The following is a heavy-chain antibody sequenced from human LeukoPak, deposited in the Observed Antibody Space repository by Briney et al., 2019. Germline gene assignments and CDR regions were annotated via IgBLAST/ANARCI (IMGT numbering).Heavy chain of an antibody. CDR3: ARGTPTTRDFDY. CDR1: GFTFSSYE. J-gene: IGHJ4*02. Sequence: QPGGSLRLSCAASGFTFSSYEMNWVRQAPGKGLEWVSYISSSGSTIYYADSVKGRFTTSRDNAKNSLYLQMNSLRAEDTAVYFCARGTPTTRDFDYWGQGTLVTVSS. D-gene: IGHD4-11*01. CDR2: ISSSGSTI. V-gene: IGHV3-48*03.